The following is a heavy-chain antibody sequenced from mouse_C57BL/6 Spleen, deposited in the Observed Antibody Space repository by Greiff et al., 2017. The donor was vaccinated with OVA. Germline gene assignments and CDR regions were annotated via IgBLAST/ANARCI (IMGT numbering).Heavy chain of an antibody. D-gene: IGHD1-1*01. CDR2: IDPSDSYT. Sequence: QVQLQQPGAELVKPGASVKLSCKASGYTFTSYWMQWVKQRPGQGLEWIGEIDPSDSYTNYNQKFKGKATLTVDTSSSTAYMQLSSLTSEDSAVYYCAFYYGSQGFAYWGQGTLVTVSA. CDR1: GYTFTSYW. CDR3: AFYYGSQGFAY. V-gene: IGHV1-50*01. J-gene: IGHJ3*01.